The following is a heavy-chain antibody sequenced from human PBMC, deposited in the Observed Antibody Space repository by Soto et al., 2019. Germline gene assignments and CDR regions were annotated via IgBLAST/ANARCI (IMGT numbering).Heavy chain of an antibody. CDR2: IYYSGST. V-gene: IGHV4-59*12. D-gene: IGHD2-2*01. CDR1: GGSISSYY. CDR3: AIGEEAWYCSSTSCFNWFDP. J-gene: IGHJ5*02. Sequence: SETLSLTCTVSGGSISSYYWSWIRQPPGKGLEWIGYIYYSGSTNHNPSLKSRVTISVDTSKNQFSLKLSSVTAADTAVYYCAIGEEAWYCSSTSCFNWFDPWGQGTLVTVSS.